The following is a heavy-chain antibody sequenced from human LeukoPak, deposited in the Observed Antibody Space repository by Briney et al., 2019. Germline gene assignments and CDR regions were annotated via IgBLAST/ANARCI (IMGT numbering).Heavy chain of an antibody. J-gene: IGHJ5*02. CDR3: ARGVGYNWFNP. CDR2: ISNESNK. D-gene: IGHD1-26*01. Sequence: AGGSLRLSCAASGFTFSSYWMHWVGQAPGKGLVWVAHISNESNKNYADSVKGRFTIARDNAKNTLYLQMNSLRAEDTAVYYCARGVGYNWFNPWGQGTLVTVSS. V-gene: IGHV3-74*01. CDR1: GFTFSSYW.